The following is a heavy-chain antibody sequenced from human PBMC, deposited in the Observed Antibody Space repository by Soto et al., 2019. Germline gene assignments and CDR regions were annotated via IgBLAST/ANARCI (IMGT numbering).Heavy chain of an antibody. V-gene: IGHV4-34*01. D-gene: IGHD1-1*01. J-gene: IGHJ3*02. CDR3: ARVERGTATTVVDAFDI. Sequence: QVQLQQWGAGLLKPSETLSLTCAVYGGFVTSGSYYWSWIRQPPGKGLEWMGEMSHSGGTHFNPSLKSRVTMSVDTSKNQFTLKMSSVTAADTALYYCARVERGTATTVVDAFDIWVPGTMVIVSS. CDR2: MSHSGGT. CDR1: GGFVTSGSYY.